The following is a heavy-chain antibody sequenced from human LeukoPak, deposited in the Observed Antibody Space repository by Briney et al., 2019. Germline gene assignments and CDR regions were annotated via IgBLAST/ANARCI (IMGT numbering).Heavy chain of an antibody. J-gene: IGHJ4*02. V-gene: IGHV3-48*03. CDR3: AKGSQY. CDR2: ISSSGCII. Sequence: PGGSLRLSCVDSGFTFSSYEMNWVRQAPGKGLEWVSYISSSGCIIYYADFVKGRFTISRDNGRNSLYLQMNGLRVEDTALYYCAKGSQYWGQGTLVTVSA. CDR1: GFTFSSYE.